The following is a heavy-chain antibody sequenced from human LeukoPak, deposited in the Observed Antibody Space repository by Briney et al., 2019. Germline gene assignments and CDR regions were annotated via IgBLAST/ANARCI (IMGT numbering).Heavy chain of an antibody. D-gene: IGHD3-10*01. CDR3: ARGIARGSGSTQGY. CDR1: GFTFSDYW. V-gene: IGHV3-74*01. CDR2: IKNDGGTT. J-gene: IGHJ4*02. Sequence: GGSLRLSSAASGFTFSDYWMHWVRQAPGKGLVWVSRIKNDGGTTNYADSVKGRFTISRDNAKNTLYLQLDSLRAEDTAIYYCARGIARGSGSTQGYWGQGTLVTVSS.